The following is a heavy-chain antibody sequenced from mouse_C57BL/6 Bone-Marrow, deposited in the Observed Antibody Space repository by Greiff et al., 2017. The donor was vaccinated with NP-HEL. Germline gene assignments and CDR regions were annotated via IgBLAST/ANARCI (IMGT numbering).Heavy chain of an antibody. V-gene: IGHV5-4*01. CDR2: ISDGGSYT. J-gene: IGHJ3*01. Sequence: EVQVVESGGGLVKPGGSLKLSCAASGFTFSSYAMSWVRQTPEKRLEWVATISDGGSYTYYPDNVKGRFTISRDNAKNNLYLQMSHLKSEDTAMYYCARAYDFLFAYWGQGTLVTVSA. CDR3: ARAYDFLFAY. CDR1: GFTFSSYA. D-gene: IGHD2-4*01.